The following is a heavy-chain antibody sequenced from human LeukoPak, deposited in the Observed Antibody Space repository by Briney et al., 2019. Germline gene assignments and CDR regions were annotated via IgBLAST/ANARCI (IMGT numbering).Heavy chain of an antibody. V-gene: IGHV3-23*01. CDR3: AKDRSIGTYYTFDH. J-gene: IGHJ4*02. CDR2: IGASAAMT. CDR1: GFTFNNYV. Sequence: GGSLRLSCAASGFTFNNYVMTWVRQAPGKGLEWVSSIGASAAMTYYADSVRGRFTVSRDNSNNTLYLQMSSLPAADTAVYYCAKDRSIGTYYTFDHWGQGTLVTVSS. D-gene: IGHD1-26*01.